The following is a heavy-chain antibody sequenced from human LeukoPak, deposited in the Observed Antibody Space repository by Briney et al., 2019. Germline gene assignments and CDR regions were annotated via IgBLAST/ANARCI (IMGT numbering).Heavy chain of an antibody. V-gene: IGHV5-10-1*01. CDR2: IDPSDSYT. Sequence: GESLKISCKASGYRFNSYWIGWVRQMPGKGLEWMGRIDPSDSYTNYSPSFQGHVTISADKSISTAYLQWSSLKASDTAMYYCARLLGYCSSTSCYGAFDIWGQGTMVTVSS. J-gene: IGHJ3*02. CDR1: GYRFNSYW. CDR3: ARLLGYCSSTSCYGAFDI. D-gene: IGHD2-2*01.